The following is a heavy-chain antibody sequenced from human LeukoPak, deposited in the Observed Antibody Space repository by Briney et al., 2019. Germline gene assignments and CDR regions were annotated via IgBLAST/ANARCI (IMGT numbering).Heavy chain of an antibody. Sequence: GGSLRLSCAASGFTFGSYAMHWVRHAPGKGLEYVSAISSNGGSTYHANSVKGRFTVSRDNSKNTLYLQMGSLTTEDMAVYYCARGPSSPYYMDVWGKGTTVTISS. CDR2: ISSNGGST. CDR3: ARGPSSPYYMDV. J-gene: IGHJ6*03. V-gene: IGHV3-64*01. CDR1: GFTFGSYA.